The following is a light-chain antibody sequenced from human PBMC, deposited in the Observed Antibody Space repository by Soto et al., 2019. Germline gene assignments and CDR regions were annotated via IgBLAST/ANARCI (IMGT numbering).Light chain of an antibody. CDR3: QQRSNWPYT. Sequence: EIVLTQSPATLSSSPGERATLSCRASQSVSSYLAWYQQKPGQAPRLLIYDASNRATGIPARFSGSGSGTDFTLTISSREPEDFAVYYCQQRSNWPYTFGQGTKLEIK. CDR2: DAS. V-gene: IGKV3-11*01. J-gene: IGKJ2*01. CDR1: QSVSSY.